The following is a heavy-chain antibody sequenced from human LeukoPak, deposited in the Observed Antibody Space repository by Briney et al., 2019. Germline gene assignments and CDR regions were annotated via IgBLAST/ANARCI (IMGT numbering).Heavy chain of an antibody. CDR3: ARSAHYYDSSGYYEIFYFDY. CDR2: ISAYNGNT. Sequence: GASVKVSCKASGHTFPSYGISWVRQAPGQGLDWMGWISAYNGNTNYAQKLQGRVTMTTDTSTSTAYMELRSLRSDDTAVYYCARSAHYYDSSGYYEIFYFDYWGQGTLVTVSS. J-gene: IGHJ4*02. V-gene: IGHV1-18*01. CDR1: GHTFPSYG. D-gene: IGHD3-22*01.